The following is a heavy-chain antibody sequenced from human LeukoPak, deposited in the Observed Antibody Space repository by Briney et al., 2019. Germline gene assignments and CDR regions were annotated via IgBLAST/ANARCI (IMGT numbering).Heavy chain of an antibody. D-gene: IGHD3-22*01. CDR3: ARVGLRYYYDSSRDY. V-gene: IGHV3-23*01. J-gene: IGHJ4*02. CDR2: ISGSGGST. CDR1: GFTFSSYA. Sequence: GGSLRLSCAASGFTFSSYAMSWVRQAPGKGLEWVSAISGSGGSTYYADSVKGRFTISRDNPKNTLYLQMNSLRAEDTAVYYCARVGLRYYYDSSRDYWGQGTLVTVSS.